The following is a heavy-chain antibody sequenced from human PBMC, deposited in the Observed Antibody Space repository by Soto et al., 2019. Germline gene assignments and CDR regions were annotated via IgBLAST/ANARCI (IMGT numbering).Heavy chain of an antibody. J-gene: IGHJ4*02. CDR2: INAGNGNT. Sequence: VKVPWKAFGYNFTRFAKPWVSQAPGQRLEWMGWINAGNGNTKCSQKFQDRVTITRDTSASTAYMELSSLRSEDTAVYYCARGESVVGDYWGQGTLVTVSS. V-gene: IGHV1-3*01. D-gene: IGHD2-15*01. CDR3: ARGESVVGDY. CDR1: GYNFTRFA.